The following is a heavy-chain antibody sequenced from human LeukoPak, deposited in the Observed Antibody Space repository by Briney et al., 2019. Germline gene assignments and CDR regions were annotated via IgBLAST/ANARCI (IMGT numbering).Heavy chain of an antibody. CDR2: IYWNDDK. V-gene: IGHV2-5*01. D-gene: IGHD4-23*01. J-gene: IGHJ4*02. CDR3: THTVDYGGNPNDY. Sequence: KESGPTLVKPTQTLTLTCTFSGFSLSSGVVGVGWIRQPPGKALEWLALIYWNDDKRYSPALKNRLTITKDTSANQVVRTLTNMEPVDTATYYCTHTVDYGGNPNDYWGQGTLVTVSS. CDR1: GFSLSSGVVG.